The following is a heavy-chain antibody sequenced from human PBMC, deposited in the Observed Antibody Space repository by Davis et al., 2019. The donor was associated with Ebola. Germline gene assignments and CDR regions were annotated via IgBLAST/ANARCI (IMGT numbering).Heavy chain of an antibody. CDR2: TYYSSKWYN. D-gene: IGHD5-12*01. CDR3: ARGWLRSGLDV. Sequence: PSETLSLTCDTSGDTVSSIDGAWNWIRQSPSRGLEWLGRTYYSSKWYNGYAESVKSRINISPDTAKNQFSLHLNSVTPEDTAVYYCARGWLRSGLDVWGKGAAVIVSS. V-gene: IGHV6-1*01. J-gene: IGHJ6*04. CDR1: GDTVSSIDGA.